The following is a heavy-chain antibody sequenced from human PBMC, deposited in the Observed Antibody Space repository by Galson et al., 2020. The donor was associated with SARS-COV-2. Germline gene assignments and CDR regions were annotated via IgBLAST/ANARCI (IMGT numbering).Heavy chain of an antibody. D-gene: IGHD1-1*01. CDR2: IYYSGST. CDR3: AKRTTGTTQDAFDI. CDR1: GGSISSSSYY. J-gene: IGHJ3*02. Sequence: ASETLSLTCTVSGGSISSSSYYWGWIRQPPGKGLEWIGSIYYSGSTYYNPSLKSQVTISVDTSKNQFSLKLSSVTAADTAVYYCAKRTTGTTQDAFDIWGQGTMVTVSS. V-gene: IGHV4-39*07.